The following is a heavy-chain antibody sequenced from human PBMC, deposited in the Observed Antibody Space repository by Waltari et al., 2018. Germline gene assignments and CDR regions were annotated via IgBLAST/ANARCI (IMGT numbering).Heavy chain of an antibody. CDR2: IVVGSGNT. J-gene: IGHJ4*02. CDR3: AADLYYYDSSGYYAYDY. V-gene: IGHV1-58*02. CDR1: GFTFTSTA. Sequence: QMQLVQSGPEVKKPGTSVKVSCKASGFTFTSTAMQWVRQARGQRLEWIGWIVVGSGNTNYAQKFQERVTITRDMSTSTAYMELSSLRSEDTAVYYCAADLYYYDSSGYYAYDYWGQGTLVTVSS. D-gene: IGHD3-22*01.